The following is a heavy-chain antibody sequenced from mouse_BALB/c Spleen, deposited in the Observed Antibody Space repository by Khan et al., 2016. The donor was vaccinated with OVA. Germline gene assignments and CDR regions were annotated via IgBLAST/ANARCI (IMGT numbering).Heavy chain of an antibody. V-gene: IGHV1-31*01. J-gene: IGHJ3*01. D-gene: IGHD2-4*01. Sequence: VQLQQSGPELVKPGASVKISCKASGYSFTGYYMHWVKQSHVKSLEWIGRINPYSGATSYNRNFKDKASLTVLKSSSTAYMELHSLTSEDSAVYYCARDDYDEWFAYWGQGTLVTVSA. CDR2: INPYSGAT. CDR3: ARDDYDEWFAY. CDR1: GYSFTGYY.